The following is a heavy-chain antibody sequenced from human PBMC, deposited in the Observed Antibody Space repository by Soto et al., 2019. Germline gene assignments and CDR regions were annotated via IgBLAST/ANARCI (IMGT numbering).Heavy chain of an antibody. V-gene: IGHV4-59*08. CDR3: ASHMSRGYDPIFDY. Sequence: ASETLSLTCTVSGGSISSYYWSWIRQPPGKGLEWIGYIYYSGSTNYSPSLKSRVTISVDTSKNQFSLKLSSVTAADTAVYYCASHMSRGYDPIFDYWGQGTLVTVSS. J-gene: IGHJ4*02. CDR2: IYYSGST. CDR1: GGSISSYY. D-gene: IGHD5-12*01.